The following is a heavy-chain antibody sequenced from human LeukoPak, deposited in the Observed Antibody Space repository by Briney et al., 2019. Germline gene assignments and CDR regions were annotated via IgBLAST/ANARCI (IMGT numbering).Heavy chain of an antibody. CDR2: IIPILGIA. Sequence: SVKVSCKASGGTFSSYAISWVRQAPGQGLEWMGRIIPILGIANYAQKLQGRVTITADKSTSTAYMELSSLRSEDTAVYYCARGTMTTTLENWFDPWGQGTLVTVSS. CDR3: ARGTMTTTLENWFDP. D-gene: IGHD4-17*01. V-gene: IGHV1-69*04. CDR1: GGTFSSYA. J-gene: IGHJ5*02.